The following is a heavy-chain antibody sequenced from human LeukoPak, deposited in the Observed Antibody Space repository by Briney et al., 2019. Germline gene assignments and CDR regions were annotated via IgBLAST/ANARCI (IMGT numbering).Heavy chain of an antibody. D-gene: IGHD3-10*01. CDR3: ARDRGSRDAFDI. CDR2: MYYSGGI. V-gene: IGHV4-39*07. J-gene: IGHJ3*02. CDR1: GGSISSTSHD. Sequence: SETLSLTCTVSGGSISSTSHDWGWIRQSPGKGLEWIGSMYYSGGIYRNPSLRSRVTMSVDTSKNQFSLKLRSVTAADTAVYYCARDRGSRDAFDIWGQGTMVTVSS.